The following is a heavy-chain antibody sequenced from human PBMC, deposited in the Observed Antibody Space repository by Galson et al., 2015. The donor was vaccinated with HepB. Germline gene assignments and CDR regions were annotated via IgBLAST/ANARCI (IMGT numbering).Heavy chain of an antibody. J-gene: IGHJ4*02. V-gene: IGHV3-30*18. CDR2: ISYDGSNK. CDR1: GFTFSSYG. D-gene: IGHD3-3*01. CDR3: AKDLPSYYDFWSGYDY. Sequence: SLRLSCAASGFTFSSYGMHWVRQAPGKGLEWVAVISYDGSNKYYADSVKGRFTISRDNSKNTLYLQMNSLRAEDTAVYYCAKDLPSYYDFWSGYDYWGQGTLVTVSS.